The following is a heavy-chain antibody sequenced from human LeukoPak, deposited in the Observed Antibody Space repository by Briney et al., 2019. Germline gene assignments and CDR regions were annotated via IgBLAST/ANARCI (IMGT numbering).Heavy chain of an antibody. CDR1: GLTFSNYA. V-gene: IGHV3-23*01. CDR2: ITDSGRKT. Sequence: GSLRLSCAASGLTFSNYAMNWVRQASGKGLEWVSGITDSGRKTYYADSVKGRFSISRDNSRNTVYLQMSDLRAEDTAVYYCAKITKATTPNYWGQGTLVTVSS. J-gene: IGHJ4*02. D-gene: IGHD4-17*01. CDR3: AKITKATTPNY.